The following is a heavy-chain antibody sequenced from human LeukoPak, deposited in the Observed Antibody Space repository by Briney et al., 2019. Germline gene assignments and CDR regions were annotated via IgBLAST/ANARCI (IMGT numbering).Heavy chain of an antibody. CDR3: AWGMDV. V-gene: IGHV3-7*04. CDR2: IRHDGREK. CDR1: GFICSSYW. J-gene: IGHJ6*02. Sequence: QTGGSLRPSCAASGFICSSYWMTCVRQAPGKAPEWVANIRHDGREKYYVGSVKGRFIIFRDNAKNSLYLQMNSLRLEDTSIYYCAWGMDVWGQGTTVTVSS.